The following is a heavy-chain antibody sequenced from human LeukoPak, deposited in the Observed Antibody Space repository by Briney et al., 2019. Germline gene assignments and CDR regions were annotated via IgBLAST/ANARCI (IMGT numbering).Heavy chain of an antibody. CDR2: IYTSGNT. J-gene: IGHJ4*02. V-gene: IGHV4-4*07. CDR3: ARAQYCGGDCYSYDY. Sequence: PSETLSLTCTVSGGSISSYYWSWIRQPAGEGLEWIGRIYTSGNTNYNPSLKSRVTMSVDTSKNQFSLKLSSVTAADTAVYYCARAQYCGGDCYSYDYWGQGTLVTVSS. D-gene: IGHD2-21*02. CDR1: GGSISSYY.